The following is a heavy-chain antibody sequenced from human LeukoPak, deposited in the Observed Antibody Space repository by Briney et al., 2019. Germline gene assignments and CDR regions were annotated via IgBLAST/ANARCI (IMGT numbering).Heavy chain of an antibody. CDR2: IYPGDSDT. V-gene: IGHV5-51*01. CDR1: GYSFTSYW. J-gene: IGHJ4*02. D-gene: IGHD3-22*01. Sequence: GESLKISCKGSGYSFTSYWIGWVRQMPGKGLEWMGIIYPGDSDTRYSPSFQGQVTISADKSISTAYLQWSSLKASDTAMYYCVATYYYDSSGYYYASFDYWGQGTLDTVSS. CDR3: VATYYYDSSGYYYASFDY.